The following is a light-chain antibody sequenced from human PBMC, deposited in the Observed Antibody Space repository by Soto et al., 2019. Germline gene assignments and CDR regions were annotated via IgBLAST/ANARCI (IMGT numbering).Light chain of an antibody. CDR2: DAS. Sequence: EIVLTQSPATLSLSPGERATLSCRASQSVSSYLAWYQQKPGQAPRLLIYDASNRATGIPARFSGSGSGTDFTLTISSLEPEDFAVYYCQQRSNWAPEFTFGPGTKVDIK. CDR1: QSVSSY. CDR3: QQRSNWAPEFT. J-gene: IGKJ3*01. V-gene: IGKV3-11*01.